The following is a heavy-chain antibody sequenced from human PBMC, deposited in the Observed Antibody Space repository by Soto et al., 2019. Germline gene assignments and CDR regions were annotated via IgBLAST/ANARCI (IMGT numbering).Heavy chain of an antibody. CDR3: ASHYYGRGGYCWTLGY. CDR1: GDTFSSYA. J-gene: IGHJ4*02. V-gene: IGHV1-69*06. Sequence: SVKVSCKASGDTFSSYAISWVRQAPGQGLEWMGGIIPISGTANYAQKFQGRVTITADTSTSTAYMELSSLRSEDTAVYYCASHYYGRGGYCWTLGYWGQGTLVTVSS. CDR2: IIPISGTA. D-gene: IGHD3-16*01.